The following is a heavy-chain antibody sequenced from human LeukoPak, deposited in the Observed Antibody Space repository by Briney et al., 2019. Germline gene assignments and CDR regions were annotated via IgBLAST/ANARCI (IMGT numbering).Heavy chain of an antibody. CDR3: ARDTNYYDSSGYYSGSDFDY. V-gene: IGHV3-21*04. CDR2: ITSSTNYI. CDR1: GLTFSSYS. J-gene: IGHJ4*02. D-gene: IGHD3-22*01. Sequence: GGSLRLSCAASGLTFSSYSMNWVRQAPGKGLEWVSSITSSTNYIYYADSVKGRFTISRDDAKNTLYLQMNSLRAEDTAMYYCARDTNYYDSSGYYSGSDFDYWGQGTLVTVSS.